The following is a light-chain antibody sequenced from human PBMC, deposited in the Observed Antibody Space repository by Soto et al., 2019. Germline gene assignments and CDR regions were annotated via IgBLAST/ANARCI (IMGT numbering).Light chain of an antibody. CDR3: AGGEGRRSCGV. J-gene: IGLJ7*01. CDR1: TSNIGSNY. CDR2: MNN. Sequence: QSVLTQPPSASGTPGQRVTISCSGSTSNIGSNYVYWYQQLPGTAPKLLIYMNNQRPSGVPDRFSGSKSGTSASLAISGLRSEDEADYYCAGGEGRRSCGVFGGGTQLTVL. V-gene: IGLV1-47*01.